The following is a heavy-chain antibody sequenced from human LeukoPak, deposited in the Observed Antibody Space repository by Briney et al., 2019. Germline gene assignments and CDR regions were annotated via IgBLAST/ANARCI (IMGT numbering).Heavy chain of an antibody. Sequence: SETLSLTCTVSGGSISSYYWSWIRQPPGKGLEWIGYIYYSGSTNYNPSLKSRVTISVDTSKNQFSLKLSSVTAADTAVYYCARTSSGGSSAWFDPWGQGTLVTVSS. J-gene: IGHJ5*02. CDR3: ARTSSGGSSAWFDP. CDR2: IYYSGST. CDR1: GGSISSYY. V-gene: IGHV4-59*12. D-gene: IGHD6-6*01.